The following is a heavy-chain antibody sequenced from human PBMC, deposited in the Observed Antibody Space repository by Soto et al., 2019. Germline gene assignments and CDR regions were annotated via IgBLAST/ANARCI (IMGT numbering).Heavy chain of an antibody. Sequence: QLQLQESGPGLVKPSETLSLTCTVSGGSISSSSYYWGWIRQPPGKGLEWIGSIYYSGSTYYNPSLKSRVTISVDTSKNQFSLKLSSVTAADTAVYYCARSIYDIFRVTNWFDPWGQGTLVTVSS. V-gene: IGHV4-39*01. CDR1: GGSISSSSYY. D-gene: IGHD3-9*01. CDR3: ARSIYDIFRVTNWFDP. CDR2: IYYSGST. J-gene: IGHJ5*02.